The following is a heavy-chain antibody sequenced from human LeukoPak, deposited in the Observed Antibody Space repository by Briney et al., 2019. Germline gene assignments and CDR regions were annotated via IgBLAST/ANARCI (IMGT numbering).Heavy chain of an antibody. D-gene: IGHD3-9*01. CDR1: GYTFIGYY. J-gene: IGHJ4*02. CDR3: VRPRGFYDILTGYYDYHFDY. Sequence: PGASVKVSCKASGYTFIGYYMHWVRQAPGQGLEWMGWMNPNSGNTGYAQKFQGRVTMTRNISINTAYMELSSLRFEDTAVYYCVRPRGFYDILTGYYDYHFDYWGQGTLLTVSS. CDR2: MNPNSGNT. V-gene: IGHV1-8*01.